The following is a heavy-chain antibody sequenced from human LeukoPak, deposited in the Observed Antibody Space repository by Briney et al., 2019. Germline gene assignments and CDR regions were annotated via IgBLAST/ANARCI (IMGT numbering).Heavy chain of an antibody. Sequence: PSETLSLTCTVSGGSISSYYWSWIRQPPGKGLEWIGYIYYSGSTNYNPSLKSRVTISVDTSKNQFSLKLSSVTAADTAVYYCARAGSGSSWAPDYWGQGTLVTVSS. CDR1: GGSISSYY. J-gene: IGHJ4*02. D-gene: IGHD6-13*01. V-gene: IGHV4-59*01. CDR2: IYYSGST. CDR3: ARAGSGSSWAPDY.